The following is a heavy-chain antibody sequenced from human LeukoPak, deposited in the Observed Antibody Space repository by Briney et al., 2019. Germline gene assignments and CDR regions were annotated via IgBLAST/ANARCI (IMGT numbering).Heavy chain of an antibody. CDR3: ARAPPDILILGYYYYGMDV. V-gene: IGHV7-4-1*02. J-gene: IGHJ6*02. CDR1: GYTFTSYA. Sequence: ASVTVSFTASGYTFTSYAMNWVRQAPGQGLEWMGWINTNTGNPTYAQGFTGRFVFSLDTSVSTAYLQISSLKAEDTAVYYCARAPPDILILGYYYYGMDVWGQGTTVTVSS. CDR2: INTNTGNP. D-gene: IGHD3-9*01.